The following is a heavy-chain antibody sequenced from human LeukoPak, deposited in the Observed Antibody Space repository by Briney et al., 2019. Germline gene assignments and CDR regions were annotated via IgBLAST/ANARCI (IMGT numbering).Heavy chain of an antibody. CDR1: GGSFSGYY. CDR2: INHSGST. CDR3: ARDWEYNWNDVGWFDP. D-gene: IGHD1-1*01. J-gene: IGHJ5*02. V-gene: IGHV4-34*01. Sequence: SETLSLTCAVYGGSFSGYYWSWIRQPPGKGLEWIGEINHSGSTNYNPSLKSRVTISVDTSKNQFSLKLSSVTAADTAVYYCARDWEYNWNDVGWFDPWGQGTLVTVSS.